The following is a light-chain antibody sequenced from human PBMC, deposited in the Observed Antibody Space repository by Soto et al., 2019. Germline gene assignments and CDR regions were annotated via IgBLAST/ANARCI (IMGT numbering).Light chain of an antibody. V-gene: IGKV1-33*01. CDR3: QQSNDLVS. CDR2: DAS. Sequence: DIQMTQSPSSLSASVGDRVTITCQASQDINNYVNWYQQKPGKAPKLLIFDASTLKTGVPSRFSGSGSGTDFSFTISSLQPEDIATYYCQQSNDLVSFGQGTRXEIK. CDR1: QDINNY. J-gene: IGKJ5*01.